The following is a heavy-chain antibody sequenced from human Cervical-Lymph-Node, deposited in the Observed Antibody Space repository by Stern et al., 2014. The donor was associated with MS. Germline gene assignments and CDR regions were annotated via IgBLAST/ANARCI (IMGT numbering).Heavy chain of an antibody. CDR3: AGSFGVAMGPYR. CDR1: GESFSGYY. Sequence: QVQLQQWGAGLLKPSETLSLTCGVSGESFSGYYWNWIRQPPGKGLEWIGQITHSGTTQYTPSLKKRVTISVDTSTNQFSLHLTSVTAADTAVYYCAGSFGVAMGPYRWGQGSLVTVSS. V-gene: IGHV4-34*01. D-gene: IGHD3-3*01. J-gene: IGHJ4*02. CDR2: ITHSGTT.